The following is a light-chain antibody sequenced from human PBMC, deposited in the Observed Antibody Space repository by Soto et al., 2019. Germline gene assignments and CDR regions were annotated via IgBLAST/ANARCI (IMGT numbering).Light chain of an antibody. J-gene: IGKJ1*01. V-gene: IGKV1-5*03. CDR2: KAS. Sequence: DIQMTQSPSTLSASVGDRVTITCRASQSISSWLAWYQQKPGKARKLLIYKASSLESGVPSRFSGSGSGTEFTLTISSLQPDDFATYYCQQYNSYETFGQGTKVDIK. CDR1: QSISSW. CDR3: QQYNSYET.